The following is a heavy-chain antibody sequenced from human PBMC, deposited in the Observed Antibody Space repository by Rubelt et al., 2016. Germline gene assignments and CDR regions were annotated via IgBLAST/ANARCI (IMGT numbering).Heavy chain of an antibody. Sequence: QVQLVQSGAEVKKPGASVKVSRKASGYTFTDYYMHWVRQAPGQGVEWMGWIYPKNGDTKSAQRFQGRVTMTRATSISTLYMELSSLTSDDTAVYYCVRENWYYDNWGQGTLVTVSS. CDR1: GYTFTDYY. V-gene: IGHV1-2*02. CDR2: IYPKNGDT. CDR3: VRENWYYDN. D-gene: IGHD2/OR15-2a*01. J-gene: IGHJ4*02.